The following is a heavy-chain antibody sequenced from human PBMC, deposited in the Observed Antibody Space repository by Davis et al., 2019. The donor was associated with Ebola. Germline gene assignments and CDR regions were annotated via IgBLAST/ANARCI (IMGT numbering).Heavy chain of an antibody. CDR2: ISSSSSTI. J-gene: IGHJ4*02. CDR3: ARDVGVEFDY. D-gene: IGHD3-10*01. Sequence: GESLKISCAASGFTFSSYSMNWVRQAPGKGLEWVSYISSSSSTIYYADSVKGRFTISRDNAKNSLYLQMNSLTADDTAVYYCARDVGVEFDYWGQGTLVTVSS. V-gene: IGHV3-48*04. CDR1: GFTFSSYS.